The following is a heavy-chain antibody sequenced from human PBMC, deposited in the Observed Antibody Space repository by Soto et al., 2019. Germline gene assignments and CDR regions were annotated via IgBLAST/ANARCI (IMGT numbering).Heavy chain of an antibody. Sequence: EVQVVESGGDLVQPGGSLRLSCAASGFTFSSYDVHWVCQATGKGLEWVSAIGTAGDTYYAGSVKGRFTISRENAKNSLHLQMNSLRAGDTAVYYCTRGAAGFDYWGQGTLVTVSS. D-gene: IGHD6-13*01. CDR3: TRGAAGFDY. CDR1: GFTFSSYD. V-gene: IGHV3-13*01. J-gene: IGHJ4*02. CDR2: IGTAGDT.